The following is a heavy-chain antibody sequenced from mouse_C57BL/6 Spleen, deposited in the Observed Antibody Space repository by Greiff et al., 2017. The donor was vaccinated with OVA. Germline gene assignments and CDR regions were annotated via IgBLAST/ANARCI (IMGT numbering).Heavy chain of an antibody. V-gene: IGHV5-9-1*02. CDR1: GFTFSSYA. D-gene: IGHD1-1*01. Sequence: EVKVEESGAGLVKPGGSLKLSCAASGFTFSSYAMSWVRQTPEKRLEWVAYISSGGDYIYYADTVKGRFTISRDNARNTLYLQMSSLKSEDTAMYYCTRYYYGSSYWYFDVWGTGTTVTVSS. J-gene: IGHJ1*03. CDR3: TRYYYGSSYWYFDV. CDR2: ISSGGDYI.